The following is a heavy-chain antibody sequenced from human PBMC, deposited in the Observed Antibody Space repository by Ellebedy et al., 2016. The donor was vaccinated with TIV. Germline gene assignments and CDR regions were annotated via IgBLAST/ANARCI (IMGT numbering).Heavy chain of an antibody. CDR2: INPNSGGT. J-gene: IGHJ3*02. CDR1: GYTFTGYY. D-gene: IGHD3-22*01. CDR3: ARADSSGYYFNDAFDI. Sequence: ASVKVSCXASGYTFTGYYMHWVRQAPGQGLEWMGWINPNSGGTNYAQKFQGWVTMTRDTSISTAYMELSRLRSDDTAVYYCARADSSGYYFNDAFDIWGQGTMVTVSS. V-gene: IGHV1-2*04.